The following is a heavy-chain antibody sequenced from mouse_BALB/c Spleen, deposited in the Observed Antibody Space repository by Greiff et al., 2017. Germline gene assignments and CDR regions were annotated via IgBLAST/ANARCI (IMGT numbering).Heavy chain of an antibody. CDR1: GYSITSDYA. Sequence: EVKLMESGPGLVKPSQSLSLTCTVTGYSITSDYAWIWIRQFPGNKLEWMGYISYSGSTSYNPSLKSRISITRDTSKNQFFLQLNSVTTEDTATYYCARSPYYHRAMDYWGQGTSVTVSS. CDR3: ARSPYYHRAMDY. J-gene: IGHJ4*01. D-gene: IGHD1-1*01. V-gene: IGHV3-2*02. CDR2: ISYSGST.